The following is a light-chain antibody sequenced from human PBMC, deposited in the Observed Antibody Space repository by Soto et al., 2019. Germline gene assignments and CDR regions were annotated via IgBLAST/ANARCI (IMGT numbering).Light chain of an antibody. CDR2: GAS. J-gene: IGKJ5*01. CDR1: QSVGSH. CDR3: QQYYDWPT. V-gene: IGKV3-15*01. Sequence: EIVMTQSPATLSVSPGERATLSCRASQSVGSHLAWYQQRPGQAPRLLIYGASYRATGIPARFSGSGSGTDFTLIISSLQSEDFAVYYCQQYYDWPTFGQGTRLEIK.